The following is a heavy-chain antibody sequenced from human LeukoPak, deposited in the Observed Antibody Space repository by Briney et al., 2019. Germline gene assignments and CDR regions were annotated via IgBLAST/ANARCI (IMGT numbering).Heavy chain of an antibody. CDR3: ARSITMVRELNP. Sequence: SVKVSCKASGGTFSSYAISWVRQAPGQGLEWMGRIIPIFGTANYAQKFQGRVTITTDESTSTAYMELSSLRSEDTAVYYCARSITMVRELNPWGQETLVTVSS. CDR1: GGTFSSYA. CDR2: IIPIFGTA. V-gene: IGHV1-69*05. J-gene: IGHJ5*02. D-gene: IGHD3-10*01.